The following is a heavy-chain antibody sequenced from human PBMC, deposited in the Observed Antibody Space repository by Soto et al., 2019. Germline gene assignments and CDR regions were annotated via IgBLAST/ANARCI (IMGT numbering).Heavy chain of an antibody. CDR1: GFTFSTYS. Sequence: EVQLVESGGGLVKPGGSLRLSCASSGFTFSTYSMNWVRQAPGNGLECVSSISSSSGYIYYADSVKGRFTISRDDAKNSLALQMNSLRAEDTAVYYCARVRSYSYGQGYGMDVWGQGTTVTVSS. CDR2: ISSSSGYI. V-gene: IGHV3-21*01. CDR3: ARVRSYSYGQGYGMDV. J-gene: IGHJ6*02. D-gene: IGHD5-18*01.